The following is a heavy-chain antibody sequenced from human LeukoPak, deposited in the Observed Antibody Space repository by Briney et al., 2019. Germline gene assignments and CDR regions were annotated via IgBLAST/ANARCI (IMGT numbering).Heavy chain of an antibody. CDR3: AKRWLVTAPSGTYYYGMDV. J-gene: IGHJ6*02. D-gene: IGHD2-21*02. CDR1: GFTFSSYA. V-gene: IGHV3-23*01. CDR2: ISGSGGST. Sequence: GGSLRLSCAASGFTFSSYAMSWVRQAPGKGLEWVSAISGSGGSTYYGDSVKGRFTISRDNSKNTLYLQMNSLRAEDTAVYYCAKRWLVTAPSGTYYYGMDVWGQGTTVTVSS.